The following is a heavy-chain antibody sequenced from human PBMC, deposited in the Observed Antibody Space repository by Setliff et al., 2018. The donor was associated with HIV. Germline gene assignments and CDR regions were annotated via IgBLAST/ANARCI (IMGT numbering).Heavy chain of an antibody. CDR2: IRSKAYGGTI. Sequence: PGGSLRLSCAAPGLTFEYYAMTWVRQAPGKGLEWVGFIRSKAYGGTIEYAASVKGRFTISRDDSKSIAYLQMNSLKTEDTAVYYCTPTDYGGSDYWGQGTLVTVSS. CDR1: GLTFEYYA. J-gene: IGHJ4*02. CDR3: TPTDYGGSDY. D-gene: IGHD3-10*01. V-gene: IGHV3-49*04.